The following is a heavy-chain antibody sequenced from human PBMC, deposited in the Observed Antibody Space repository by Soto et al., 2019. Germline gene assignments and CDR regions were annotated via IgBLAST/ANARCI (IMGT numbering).Heavy chain of an antibody. CDR2: INAGKGDT. V-gene: IGHV1-3*01. D-gene: IGHD1-7*01. CDR3: ARNILGGTTDY. J-gene: IGHJ4*01. CDR1: GYTFTDHA. Sequence: ASVKASCKASGYTFTDHAIHWVRQAPGQSLEWMGWINAGKGDTKYPQRFQGRVTITRDTSASTAYMELSSLRSEDTAVYYCARNILGGTTDYWGPGTLVTVSS.